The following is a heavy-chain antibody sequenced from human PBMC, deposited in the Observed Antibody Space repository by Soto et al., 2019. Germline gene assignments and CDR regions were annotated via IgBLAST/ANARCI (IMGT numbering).Heavy chain of an antibody. V-gene: IGHV1-69*13. CDR3: ARAYVAVAGPLDY. CDR1: GGTFSSYT. CDR2: IIPIFGTA. D-gene: IGHD6-19*01. J-gene: IGHJ4*02. Sequence: SVKVSCKASGGTFSSYTISWVRQAPGQGLEWMGGIIPIFGTANYAQKFQGRVTITADESTSTAYMELSSLRSEDTAVYYCARAYVAVAGPLDYWGQGTLVTVSS.